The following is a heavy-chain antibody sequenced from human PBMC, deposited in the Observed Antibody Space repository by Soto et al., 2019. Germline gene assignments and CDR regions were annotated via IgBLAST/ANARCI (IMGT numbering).Heavy chain of an antibody. CDR1: GDSVSSTTAA. Sequence: SQTLSLTCAISGDSVSSTTAAWYWIRQSPSRGLEFLGRTYYRSKWYYDYAVSVKSRITLESDTSNNQVSLQLNSVTPEDTAVYYCARETPMDSGGYYYYTMDVWGQGTTVTVSS. J-gene: IGHJ6*02. D-gene: IGHD6-19*01. CDR3: ARETPMDSGGYYYYTMDV. CDR2: TYYRSKWYY. V-gene: IGHV6-1*01.